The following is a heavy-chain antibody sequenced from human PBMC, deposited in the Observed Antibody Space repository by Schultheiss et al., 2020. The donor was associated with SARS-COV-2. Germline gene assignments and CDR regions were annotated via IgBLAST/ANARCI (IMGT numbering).Heavy chain of an antibody. CDR3: ARDGVNSPDFAVVPAAINAGFDN. Sequence: SETLSLTCTVSGGSISSYYWSWIRQPPGKGLEWIGYIYYSGSTNYNPSLKSRVTMSVDTSKNQFSLKLSSVTAADTAVYYCARDGVNSPDFAVVPAAINAGFDNWGQGTMVTVSS. J-gene: IGHJ3*02. CDR2: IYYSGST. V-gene: IGHV4-59*12. CDR1: GGSISSYY. D-gene: IGHD2-2*01.